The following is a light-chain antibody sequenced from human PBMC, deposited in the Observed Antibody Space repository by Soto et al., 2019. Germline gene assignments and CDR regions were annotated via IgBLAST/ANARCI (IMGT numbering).Light chain of an antibody. V-gene: IGKV3-20*01. CDR1: QTVTTR. J-gene: IGKJ5*01. Sequence: VLTHSPCTLSLSPLERATLSCMASQTVTTRLAWYQHKPGQAPRLLMSGASSRASGVPVRFSGSGSGTDFTLTISRLEPEDFALYHCQQYGGSPITFGLGTRLEIK. CDR3: QQYGGSPIT. CDR2: GAS.